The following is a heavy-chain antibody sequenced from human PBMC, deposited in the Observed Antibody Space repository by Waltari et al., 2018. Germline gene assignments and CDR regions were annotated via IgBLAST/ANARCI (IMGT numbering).Heavy chain of an antibody. CDR3: ARGTVTTTYFDH. D-gene: IGHD4-17*01. CDR2: IYYSGVT. V-gene: IGHV4-59*11. J-gene: IGHJ4*02. Sequence: QVQLQESGPGLVKPSETLSLTCTVSGDSISSHYWSWIRQPPGKGLEWIGYIYYSGVTNYNPSLNGRVTMSVDTSKNQFSLKLSSVTAADTAVYYCARGTVTTTYFDHWGQGTLVTVSS. CDR1: GDSISSHY.